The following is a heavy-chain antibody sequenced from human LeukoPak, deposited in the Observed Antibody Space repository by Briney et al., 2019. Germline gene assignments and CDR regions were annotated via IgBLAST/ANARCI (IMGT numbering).Heavy chain of an antibody. J-gene: IGHJ6*03. D-gene: IGHD3-10*01. CDR3: ARSTRKSSRVWFGELLGTKKYYYYMDV. V-gene: IGHV3-21*04. Sequence: PGGSLRLSCAASGFTFSSYSMNWVRQAPGKGLEWVSSISSSSSYIYYADSVKGRFTISRDNAKNSLYLQMNSLRAEDTAVYYCARSTRKSSRVWFGELLGTKKYYYYMDVWGKGTTVTISS. CDR2: ISSSSSYI. CDR1: GFTFSSYS.